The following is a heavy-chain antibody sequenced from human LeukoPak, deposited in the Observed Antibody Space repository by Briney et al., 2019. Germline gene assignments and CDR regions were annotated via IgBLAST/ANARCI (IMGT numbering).Heavy chain of an antibody. Sequence: SETLSLTCTVSGGSISSYYWSWIRQPPGKGLKWIGYIYYSGSTNYNPSLKSRVTISVDTSKNQFSLKLSSVTAADTAVYYCARDRDCSSTSCYEKTYNWFDPWGQGTLVTVSS. J-gene: IGHJ5*02. CDR1: GGSISSYY. CDR3: ARDRDCSSTSCYEKTYNWFDP. D-gene: IGHD2-2*01. CDR2: IYYSGST. V-gene: IGHV4-59*12.